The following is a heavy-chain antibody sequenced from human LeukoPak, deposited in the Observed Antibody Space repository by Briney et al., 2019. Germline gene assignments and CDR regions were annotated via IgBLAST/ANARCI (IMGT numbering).Heavy chain of an antibody. CDR3: RSGDSRGWYFDL. V-gene: IGHV3-30*02. J-gene: IGHJ2*01. D-gene: IGHD4-17*01. CDR2: IRYDGSNK. Sequence: PGGSLRLSCAASGFTFSSYGMHWVRQAPGKGLEWVAFIRYDGSNKYYADSVKGRFTISRDNSKNTLYLQMNSLRAEDTAVYFCRSGDSRGWYFDLWGRGTLVTVSS. CDR1: GFTFSSYG.